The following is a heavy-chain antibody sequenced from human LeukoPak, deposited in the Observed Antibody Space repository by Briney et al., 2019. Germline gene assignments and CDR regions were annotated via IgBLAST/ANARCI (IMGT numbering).Heavy chain of an antibody. CDR2: IYHSGST. D-gene: IGHD3-10*01. CDR1: GGSISSGGYF. Sequence: PSETLSLTCTVSGGSISSGGYFWSWIRQHPGKALEWIGYIYHSGSTYYNPSLKSRVTISVDRSKNQFSLKLSSVTAADTAVYYCARVVWFGELWVDPWGQGTLVTVSS. J-gene: IGHJ5*02. V-gene: IGHV4-30-2*01. CDR3: ARVVWFGELWVDP.